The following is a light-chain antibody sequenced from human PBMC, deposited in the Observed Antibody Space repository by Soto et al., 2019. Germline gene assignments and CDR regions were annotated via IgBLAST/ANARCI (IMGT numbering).Light chain of an antibody. V-gene: IGLV1-40*01. CDR2: GNI. J-gene: IGLJ3*02. Sequence: QLVLTQPPSVSGAPGQRVTISCTGSISNIGAGYDVHWYQQLPGTAPKVLIYGNINRPSGVPDRFSGSKSGTSASLAITGLQAEDEADYYCHSYDTSLSGWVFGGGTKVTVL. CDR1: ISNIGAGYD. CDR3: HSYDTSLSGWV.